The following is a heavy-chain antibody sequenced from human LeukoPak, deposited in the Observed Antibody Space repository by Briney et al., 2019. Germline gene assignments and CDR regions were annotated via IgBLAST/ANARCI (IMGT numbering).Heavy chain of an antibody. D-gene: IGHD2-2*01. Sequence: AGGSLRLSCAASGFTFSSYGMSWVRQAPGKGLEWVSAISGTDGSTYYADSVRGRFTISRDNSKNTLYLQMNSLRAEDTAVYYCAKFPYPLLWSRGKDYMDVWGKGTTVTISS. J-gene: IGHJ6*03. CDR3: AKFPYPLLWSRGKDYMDV. CDR2: ISGTDGST. V-gene: IGHV3-23*01. CDR1: GFTFSSYG.